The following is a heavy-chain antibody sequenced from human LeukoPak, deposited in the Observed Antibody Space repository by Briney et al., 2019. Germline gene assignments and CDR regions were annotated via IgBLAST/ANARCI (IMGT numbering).Heavy chain of an antibody. V-gene: IGHV4-4*09. CDR3: ARQKCTSTSCLTKNAFDI. J-gene: IGHJ3*02. CDR2: IYTSGST. CDR1: GSISSYY. D-gene: IGHD2-2*01. Sequence: SETRSLTCTVSGSISSYYWSWIRQPSGKGLEWIGYIYTSGSTNYNPSLKSRVTISVDTSKNQFSLDLSSVTAADTAVYYCARQKCTSTSCLTKNAFDIWGQGTMVTVSS.